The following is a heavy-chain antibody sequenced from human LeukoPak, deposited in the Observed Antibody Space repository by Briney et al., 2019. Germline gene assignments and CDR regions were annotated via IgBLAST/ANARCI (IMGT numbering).Heavy chain of an antibody. J-gene: IGHJ6*02. CDR2: ISYDGSNK. V-gene: IGHV3-30-3*02. Sequence: GGSLRLSCAASGFTFSSYAMHWVRQAPGKGLEWVAVISYDGSNKYYADSVKGRFTISRDNSKNTLYLQMNSLRAEDTAVYYCAKSVSGSYVNGMDVWGQGTTVIVSS. CDR1: GFTFSSYA. CDR3: AKSVSGSYVNGMDV. D-gene: IGHD3-10*01.